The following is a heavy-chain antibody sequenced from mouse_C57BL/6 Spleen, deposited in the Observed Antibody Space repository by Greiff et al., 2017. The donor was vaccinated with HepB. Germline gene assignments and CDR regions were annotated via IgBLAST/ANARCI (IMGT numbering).Heavy chain of an antibody. Sequence: DVQLQESGAELVRPGASVKLSCTASGFNIKDDYMHWVKQRPEQGLEWIGWIDPENGDTEYASKFQGKATITADTSSNTAYLQLSSLTSEDTAVYYCTTPTAQATPFAYWGQGTLVTVSA. V-gene: IGHV14-4*01. CDR1: GFNIKDDY. D-gene: IGHD3-2*02. CDR2: IDPENGDT. CDR3: TTPTAQATPFAY. J-gene: IGHJ3*01.